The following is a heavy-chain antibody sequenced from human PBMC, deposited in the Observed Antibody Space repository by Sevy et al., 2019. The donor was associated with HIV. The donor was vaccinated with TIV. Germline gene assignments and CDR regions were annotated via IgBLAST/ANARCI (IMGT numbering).Heavy chain of an antibody. V-gene: IGHV1-18*01. CDR1: GYSFSSYG. J-gene: IGHJ4*02. Sequence: ASVKVSCKASGYSFSSYGITWVRKAPGEGFEWVGWISPFNVNTNYAQKVQGRVTLTTDSSTSTAYMELGNLISDDTAVYYCVKGAAADLDYWGQGTLVTVSS. CDR2: ISPFNVNT. D-gene: IGHD6-13*01. CDR3: VKGAAADLDY.